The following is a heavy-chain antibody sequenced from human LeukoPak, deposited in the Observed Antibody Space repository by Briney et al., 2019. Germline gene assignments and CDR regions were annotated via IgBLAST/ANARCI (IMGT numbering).Heavy chain of an antibody. Sequence: PGGSLRLSCAASGFTFNSYAMSWVRQAPGKGLEWVSAISGRGGSTYYADSVKGRFTISRDNSKNTLYLQMNSLRAEDTAVYYCAKDGLRFLEWLLYFDYWGQGTLVTVSS. CDR3: AKDGLRFLEWLLYFDY. D-gene: IGHD3-3*01. J-gene: IGHJ4*02. CDR2: ISGRGGST. V-gene: IGHV3-23*01. CDR1: GFTFNSYA.